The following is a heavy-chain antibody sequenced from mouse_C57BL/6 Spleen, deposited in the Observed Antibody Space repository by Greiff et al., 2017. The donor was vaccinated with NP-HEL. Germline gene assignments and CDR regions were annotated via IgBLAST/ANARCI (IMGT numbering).Heavy chain of an antibody. V-gene: IGHV3-6*01. D-gene: IGHD2-4*01. CDR3: ARDRYDYGGYYAMDY. CDR1: GYSITSGYY. CDR2: ISYDGSN. Sequence: EVKLMESGPGLVKPSQSLSLTCSVTGYSITSGYYWNWIRQFPGNKLEWMGYISYDGSNNYNPSLKNRISITRDTSKNQFFLKLNSVTTEDTATYYCARDRYDYGGYYAMDYWGQGTSVTVSS. J-gene: IGHJ4*01.